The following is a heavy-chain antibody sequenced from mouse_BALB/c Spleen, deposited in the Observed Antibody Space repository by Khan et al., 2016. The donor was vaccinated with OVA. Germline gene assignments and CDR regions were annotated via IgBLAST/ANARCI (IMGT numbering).Heavy chain of an antibody. CDR2: INPSTGST. V-gene: IGHV1-7*01. CDR3: ARHGYVAWFAY. CDR1: GYTFTSYW. Sequence: QVQLQQSGAELAKPGASVKMSCKASGYTFTSYWMHWVKQRPGQGLEWIGYINPSTGSTEYNQKFKDKATLTADKSSRPAYMQLSSLTSEDSAVYYCARHGYVAWFAYWGQGTVVTVSA. J-gene: IGHJ3*01. D-gene: IGHD1-2*01.